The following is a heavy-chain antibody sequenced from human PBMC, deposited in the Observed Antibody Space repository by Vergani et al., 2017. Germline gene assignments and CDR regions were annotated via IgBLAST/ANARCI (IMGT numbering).Heavy chain of an antibody. CDR3: AVLPRVNLVGGEIVTKRTFDY. V-gene: IGHV4-34*02. J-gene: IGHJ4*02. D-gene: IGHD3-10*01. CDR2: INNDGHT. CDR1: GESFSSFY. Sequence: QVQLQQWGAGVVKPSGTLSLTCAVFGESFSSFYWSWIRQPPGTGLEWIGEINNDGHTNYNPSLESRVTVSRYTAKNQFSLNLMSVTAADTAMYYCAVLPRVNLVGGEIVTKRTFDYWIQGSLVTVSS.